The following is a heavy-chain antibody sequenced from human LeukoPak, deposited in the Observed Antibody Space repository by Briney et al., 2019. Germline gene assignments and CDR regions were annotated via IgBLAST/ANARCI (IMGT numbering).Heavy chain of an antibody. J-gene: IGHJ4*02. Sequence: SETLSLTCTVSGGSISSSSYYWGWVRQPPGKGLEWIGSIYYSGSTYYNPSLKSRVTISVDTSKNQFSLKLSSVTAADTAVYYCARDPEPGSSWYHTFDYWGQGTLVTVSS. CDR1: GGSISSSSYY. CDR3: ARDPEPGSSWYHTFDY. CDR2: IYYSGST. V-gene: IGHV4-39*07. D-gene: IGHD6-13*01.